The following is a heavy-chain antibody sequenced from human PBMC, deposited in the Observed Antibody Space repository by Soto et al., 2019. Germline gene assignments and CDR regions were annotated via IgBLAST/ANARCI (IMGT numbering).Heavy chain of an antibody. J-gene: IGHJ4*02. CDR2: VYPSGSA. Sequence: SETLSLTCAVSGFSITSNYLLGWIRQPPGKTLEWIGSVYPSGSAYYNPSLRSRATISVNTSTNRFSLDLKSVTAADTAVYYCARLPPPRYFDGWGQGTLVIVSS. CDR3: ARLPPPRYFDG. D-gene: IGHD3-9*01. CDR1: GFSITSNYL. V-gene: IGHV4-38-2*01.